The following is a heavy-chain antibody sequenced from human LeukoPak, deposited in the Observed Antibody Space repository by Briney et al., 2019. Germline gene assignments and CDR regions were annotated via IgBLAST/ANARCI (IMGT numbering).Heavy chain of an antibody. CDR2: IYSGGST. CDR3: ARVSWYYDSSGYYVPRDY. CDR1: GFTVSSNY. Sequence: PGGSLRLSCAASGFTVSSNYMSWVRQAPGKGLEWVSVIYSGGSTYYADSVKGRFTISRDNSKNTLYLQMNSLRAEDTAVYYCARVSWYYDSSGYYVPRDYWGQGTLVTVSS. D-gene: IGHD3-22*01. V-gene: IGHV3-53*01. J-gene: IGHJ4*02.